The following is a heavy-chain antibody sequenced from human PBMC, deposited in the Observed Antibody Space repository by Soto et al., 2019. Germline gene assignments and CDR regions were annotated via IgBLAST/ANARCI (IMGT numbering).Heavy chain of an antibody. J-gene: IGHJ6*02. CDR3: VKDMGQAAVGIRYPYGLDV. CDR1: GFTVSSFG. Sequence: GGSLRLSCSGSGFTVSSFGMHWVRQAPGKGLEHVSTLSSNGIGTYYADSVKGRFTFSRDTSENTLYLQMSSLRTEDTAVYYCVKDMGQAAVGIRYPYGLDVWGLGTTVTVSS. D-gene: IGHD6-13*01. V-gene: IGHV3-64D*06. CDR2: LSSNGIGT.